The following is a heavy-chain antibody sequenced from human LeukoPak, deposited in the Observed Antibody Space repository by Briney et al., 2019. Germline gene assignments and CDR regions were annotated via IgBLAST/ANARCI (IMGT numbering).Heavy chain of an antibody. CDR1: GFTFSSYE. CDR2: ISSSGSTI. Sequence: GGSLRLSCAASGFTFSSYEMNWVRQAPGKGLEWVSYISSSGSTIYYADSVKGRFTISRDNAKNSLYLQMNSLRAEDTAVYYCACGIQDYGDPRGAFDIWGQGTMVTVSS. D-gene: IGHD4-17*01. CDR3: ACGIQDYGDPRGAFDI. V-gene: IGHV3-48*03. J-gene: IGHJ3*02.